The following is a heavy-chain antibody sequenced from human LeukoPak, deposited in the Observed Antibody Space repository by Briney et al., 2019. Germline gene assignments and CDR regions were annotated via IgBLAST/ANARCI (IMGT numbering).Heavy chain of an antibody. J-gene: IGHJ3*02. Sequence: PSETLSLTCTVSGGSISSGSYYWSWIRQPPGKGLEWIGYIYYSGSTNYNPSLKSRVTISVDTSKNQFSLKLSSVTAADTAVYYCARDVGRDGSDDAFDIWGQGTMVTVSS. CDR3: ARDVGRDGSDDAFDI. CDR1: GGSISSGSYY. D-gene: IGHD5-24*01. CDR2: IYYSGST. V-gene: IGHV4-61*01.